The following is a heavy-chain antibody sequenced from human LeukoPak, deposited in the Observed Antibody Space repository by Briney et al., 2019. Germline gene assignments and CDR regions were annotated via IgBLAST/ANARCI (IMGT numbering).Heavy chain of an antibody. CDR1: GFTFSSYG. Sequence: QTGGSLRLSCAASGFTFSSYGMHWVRQAPGKGLEWVAMTSFDGSYKNYADSVKGRFTISRDNSKNRLYLQMNSLRAEDTAVYYCAKEFSGYLASFEYWGQGTLVTVSS. V-gene: IGHV3-30*18. D-gene: IGHD3-22*01. J-gene: IGHJ4*02. CDR2: TSFDGSYK. CDR3: AKEFSGYLASFEY.